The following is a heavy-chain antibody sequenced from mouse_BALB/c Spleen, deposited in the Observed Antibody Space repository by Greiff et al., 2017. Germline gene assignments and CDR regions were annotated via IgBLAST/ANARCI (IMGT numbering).Heavy chain of an antibody. CDR2: IYPYNGGT. Sequence: VQLQQSGPELVKPGASVKISCKASGYTFTDYNMHWVKQSHGKSLEWIGYIYPYNGGTGYNQKFKSKATLTVDNSSSTAYMELRSLTSEDTAVYYCARRYLRGSWFAYWGQGTLVTVSA. CDR3: ARRYLRGSWFAY. V-gene: IGHV1S29*02. J-gene: IGHJ3*01. D-gene: IGHD1-1*01. CDR1: GYTFTDYN.